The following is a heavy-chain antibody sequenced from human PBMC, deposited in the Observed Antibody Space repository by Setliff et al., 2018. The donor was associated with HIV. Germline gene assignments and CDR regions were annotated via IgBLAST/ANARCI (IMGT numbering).Heavy chain of an antibody. CDR3: AREIQFSATTYYYYYMDD. V-gene: IGHV4-4*07. D-gene: IGHD5-18*01. J-gene: IGHJ6*03. CDR1: GGSISSYY. Sequence: SETLSLTCTVSGGSISSYYWSWIRQPAGKGLEWIGRIYTSGRTNYNPSLKSRVTLSVDTSKNQFSLKVTSVTAADTAVYYCAREIQFSATTYYYYYMDDWGRGTTVTVSS. CDR2: IYTSGRT.